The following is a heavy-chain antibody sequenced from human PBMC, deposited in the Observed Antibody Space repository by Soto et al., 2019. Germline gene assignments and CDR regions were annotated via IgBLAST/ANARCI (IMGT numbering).Heavy chain of an antibody. CDR1: GYTFTSYH. Sequence: QLQLVQSGAEVKKPGASVKVSCKTSGYTFTSYHISWVRQAPGQGHEWMGWISAYNTNTNYAQKFQGRVTMTTDTLTSTAYMELRSLRSDDTAVYYCARDTPPTDYWGQGTLVTVSS. CDR2: ISAYNTNT. CDR3: ARDTPPTDY. V-gene: IGHV1-18*01. J-gene: IGHJ4*02.